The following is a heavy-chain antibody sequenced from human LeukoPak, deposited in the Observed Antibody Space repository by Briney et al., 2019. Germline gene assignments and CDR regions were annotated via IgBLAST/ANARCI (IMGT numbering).Heavy chain of an antibody. Sequence: GGSLRLSCAASGFTFSSYSMNWVRQAPGKGLEWVSSISSSSSYIYYADSVKGRFTISRDNAKNSLYLQMNSLRVEDAGFYYCGRWGVNAGLDYWGQGSLVTVSS. V-gene: IGHV3-21*01. CDR2: ISSSSSYI. J-gene: IGHJ4*02. D-gene: IGHD3-10*01. CDR3: GRWGVNAGLDY. CDR1: GFTFSSYS.